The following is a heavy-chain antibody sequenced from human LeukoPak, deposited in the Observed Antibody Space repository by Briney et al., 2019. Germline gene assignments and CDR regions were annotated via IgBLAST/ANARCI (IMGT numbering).Heavy chain of an antibody. J-gene: IGHJ4*02. D-gene: IGHD5-18*01. CDR1: GGSVGSGSYY. CDR3: ARGTSRYSYGYSR. V-gene: IGHV4-61*01. Sequence: SETLSLTCTVSGGSVGSGSYYWSWIRQPPGKGLEWIGYIYYSGSTNYNPSLKSRVTISVDTSKNQFSLKLSSVTAADTAVYYCARGTSRYSYGYSRWGQGTLVTVSS. CDR2: IYYSGST.